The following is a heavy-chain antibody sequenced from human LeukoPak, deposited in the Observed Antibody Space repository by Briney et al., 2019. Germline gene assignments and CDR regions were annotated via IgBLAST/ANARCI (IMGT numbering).Heavy chain of an antibody. Sequence: SETLSLTCTVSGGSISSSSYSWGWIRQPPGKGLEWIGNIHYSGSTNYNPSLKSRVTMSVDTSKNQFSLKLSSVTAADTAVYYCARAGPYDSSGYYYKYYYYMDVWGKGTTVTISS. CDR2: IHYSGST. CDR1: GGSISSSSYS. CDR3: ARAGPYDSSGYYYKYYYYMDV. D-gene: IGHD3-22*01. V-gene: IGHV4-39*07. J-gene: IGHJ6*03.